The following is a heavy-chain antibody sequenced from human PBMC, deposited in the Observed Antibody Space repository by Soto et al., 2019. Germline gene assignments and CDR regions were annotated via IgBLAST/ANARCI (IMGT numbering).Heavy chain of an antibody. CDR1: GFTFSLYE. CDR2: ISSSGSTI. V-gene: IGHV3-48*03. CDR3: ARDGYGDPYYYYAMDV. D-gene: IGHD4-17*01. J-gene: IGHJ6*02. Sequence: EVQLVESGGGLVQPGGYLRLSCAASGFTFSLYEMSWVRQAPGKGLEWISYISSSGSTIYYADSVKGRFTISRDNAKNSLFLQMNSLRAEDTAVYYCARDGYGDPYYYYAMDVWGQGTTVTVSS.